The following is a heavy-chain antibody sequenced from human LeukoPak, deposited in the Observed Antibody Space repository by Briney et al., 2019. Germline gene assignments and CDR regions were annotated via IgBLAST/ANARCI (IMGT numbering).Heavy chain of an antibody. Sequence: GGSLRLSCAASGFTFSSYSMNWVRQAPGKGLEWVSSISSSSSYIYYADSVKGRFTISRDNAKNSLYLQMNSLRAEDTAVYYCERRDPNSDGSDLFDYWGQGTLVTASS. D-gene: IGHD2-21*02. CDR2: ISSSSSYI. CDR1: GFTFSSYS. CDR3: ERRDPNSDGSDLFDY. J-gene: IGHJ4*02. V-gene: IGHV3-21*01.